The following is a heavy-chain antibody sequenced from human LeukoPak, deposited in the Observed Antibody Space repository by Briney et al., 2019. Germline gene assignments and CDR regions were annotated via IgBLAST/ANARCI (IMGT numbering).Heavy chain of an antibody. CDR1: GGSISSYY. CDR3: ARSGYDFWSGGGYFDY. J-gene: IGHJ4*02. V-gene: IGHV4-4*09. D-gene: IGHD3-3*01. CDR2: IYTSGST. Sequence: SETLSLTCTVSGGSISSYYWSWIRQPPGKGLEWIGYIYTSGSTNYNPSLKSRVTISVDTSKNQFSLKLSSATAADTAVYYCARSGYDFWSGGGYFDYWGQGTLVTVSS.